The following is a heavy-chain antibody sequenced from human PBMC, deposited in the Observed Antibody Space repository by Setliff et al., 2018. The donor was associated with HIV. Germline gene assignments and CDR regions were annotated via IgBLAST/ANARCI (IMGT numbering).Heavy chain of an antibody. Sequence: SETLSLTCTVSGGSISSYYWSWIRQPPGKGLEWIGHIYIGSTNYNPSLKSRVTISADTSKNQFSLKLSSVTAADTAVYYCARTYSSSWYSSHLWVDYWGQGPLVTVSS. CDR2: IYIGST. CDR1: GGSISSYY. D-gene: IGHD6-13*01. CDR3: ARTYSSSWYSSHLWVDY. J-gene: IGHJ4*02. V-gene: IGHV4-4*08.